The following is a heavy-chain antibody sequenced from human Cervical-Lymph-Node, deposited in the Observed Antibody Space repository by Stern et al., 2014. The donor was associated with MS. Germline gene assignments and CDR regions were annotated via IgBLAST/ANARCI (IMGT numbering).Heavy chain of an antibody. V-gene: IGHV1-2*06. D-gene: IGHD2-2*01. J-gene: IGHJ4*02. CDR1: GFTFASYY. Sequence: VQLVESGAEVKKPGASVKVSCKASGFTFASYYMHWVRQAPGQGLEWMGRIYPNNGGTNSAQKFQGRATMTRATSIRTVYLELSRLRSDDTAMYYCARGPPGGDYFDYWGQGTLVTVSS. CDR2: IYPNNGGT. CDR3: ARGPPGGDYFDY.